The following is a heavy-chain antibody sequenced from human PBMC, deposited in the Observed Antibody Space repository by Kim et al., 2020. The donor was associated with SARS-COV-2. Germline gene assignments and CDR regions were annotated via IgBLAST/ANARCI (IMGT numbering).Heavy chain of an antibody. J-gene: IGHJ6*02. D-gene: IGHD6-25*01. CDR1: GFTFSSYG. CDR3: AIYMQSGQVDYGMDV. CDR2: ISYDGSNK. V-gene: IGHV3-30*03. Sequence: GGSLRLSCAASGFTFSSYGMHWVRQAPGKGLEWVAVISYDGSNKYYADSVKGRFTISRDNSKNTLYLQMNSLRAEDTAVYYCAIYMQSGQVDYGMDVWGQGTTVTVSS.